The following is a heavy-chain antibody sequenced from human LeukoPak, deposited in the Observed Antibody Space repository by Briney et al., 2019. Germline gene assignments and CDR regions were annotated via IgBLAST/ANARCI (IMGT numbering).Heavy chain of an antibody. CDR2: IYYSGGT. CDR1: GGSISSSSYY. Sequence: SETLSLTCTVSGGSISSSSYYWGWIRQPPGKGLEWIGSIYYSGGTYYNPSLKSRVTISVDTSKNQFSLKLSSVTAADTAVYYCARPRRDGYNIGAFDIWGQGTMVTVSS. CDR3: ARPRRDGYNIGAFDI. J-gene: IGHJ3*02. D-gene: IGHD5-24*01. V-gene: IGHV4-39*01.